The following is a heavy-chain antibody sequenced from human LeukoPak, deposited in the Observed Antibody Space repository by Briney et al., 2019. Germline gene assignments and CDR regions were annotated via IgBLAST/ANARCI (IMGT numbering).Heavy chain of an antibody. CDR1: GFTFDDYA. Sequence: GRSLRLSCAASGFTFDDYAMHWVRQAPWKCLEWVSGISWNSGSIGYADSVKGRFTISRDNAKNSLYLQMNSLRAEDTALYYCAKDYGDYGAFDIWGQGTMVTVSS. CDR3: AKDYGDYGAFDI. CDR2: ISWNSGSI. D-gene: IGHD4-17*01. V-gene: IGHV3-9*01. J-gene: IGHJ3*02.